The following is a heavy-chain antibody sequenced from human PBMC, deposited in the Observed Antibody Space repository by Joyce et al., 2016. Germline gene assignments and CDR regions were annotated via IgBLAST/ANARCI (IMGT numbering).Heavy chain of an antibody. CDR1: GGSISSYY. Sequence: QVQLQESGPGLVKPSETLSLSCTVSGGSISSYYWSWIRQPPGKGLEWIGYNNHRGRTNYNPSLKSRVTISVDTSKNEFSLKMTSVTAADTAVYYCARGNDYDYWSGYEAHYFDYWGQGTLVTVSS. CDR3: ARGNDYDYWSGYEAHYFDY. V-gene: IGHV4-59*01. J-gene: IGHJ4*02. D-gene: IGHD3-3*01. CDR2: NNHRGRT.